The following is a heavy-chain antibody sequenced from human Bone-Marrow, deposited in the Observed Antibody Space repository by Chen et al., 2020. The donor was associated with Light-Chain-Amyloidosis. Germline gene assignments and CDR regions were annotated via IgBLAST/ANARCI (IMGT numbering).Heavy chain of an antibody. D-gene: IGHD2-2*01. J-gene: IGHJ6*02. Sequence: VQLVESGGGVVQPGRSLRLSCAASGFSFSNYVMHWVRQAPGKGLEWVAVMSYDGTNKYYADSVKGRFTISRDYSKNTLYLQMDSLRVDDTAVYFCAKVIIPAASLFYYGMDVWGQGTTVTVSS. CDR2: MSYDGTNK. CDR1: GFSFSNYV. CDR3: AKVIIPAASLFYYGMDV. V-gene: IGHV3-30*18.